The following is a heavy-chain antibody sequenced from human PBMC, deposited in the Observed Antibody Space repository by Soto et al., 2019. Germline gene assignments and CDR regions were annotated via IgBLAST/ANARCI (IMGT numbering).Heavy chain of an antibody. J-gene: IGHJ6*02. V-gene: IGHV3-30*18. D-gene: IGHD3-10*01. Sequence: GGSLRLSCAASGFTFSSYGMHWVRQAPGKGLEWVAVISYDGSNKYYADSVKGRFTISRDNSKNTLYLQMNSLRAEDTAVYYCAKDHGVTPYYYGMDVWGQGTTVTVSS. CDR2: ISYDGSNK. CDR3: AKDHGVTPYYYGMDV. CDR1: GFTFSSYG.